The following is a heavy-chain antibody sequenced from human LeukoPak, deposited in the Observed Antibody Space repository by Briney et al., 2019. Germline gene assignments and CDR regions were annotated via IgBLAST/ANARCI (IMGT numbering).Heavy chain of an antibody. V-gene: IGHV3-23*01. CDR2: VSGSGGST. J-gene: IGHJ6*04. Sequence: GGSLRLSCAASGFTFSSYAMSWVHQAPGKGLEWVSGVSGSGGSTNYADSVRGRFTISRDNSKNTLYLQMSSLRAEDTAVYYCAKKLGSGSLNGVDVWGKGTTVTVSS. CDR1: GFTFSSYA. CDR3: AKKLGSGSLNGVDV. D-gene: IGHD3-10*01.